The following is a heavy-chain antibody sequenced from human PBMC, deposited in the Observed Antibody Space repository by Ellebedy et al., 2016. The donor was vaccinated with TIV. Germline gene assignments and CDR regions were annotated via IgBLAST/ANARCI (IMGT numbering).Heavy chain of an antibody. V-gene: IGHV3-23*01. J-gene: IGHJ4*02. CDR1: EFTFSTYA. Sequence: GESLKISCVASEFTFSTYAMSWVRQAPGKGLEWVSFITGSGAYTYYADSVKGRFTISRDNSKNTVYLQMNSLRAEDTAVYYCAHIEGDYSNFCWGQGTLVTVSS. CDR2: ITGSGAYT. D-gene: IGHD4-11*01. CDR3: AHIEGDYSNFC.